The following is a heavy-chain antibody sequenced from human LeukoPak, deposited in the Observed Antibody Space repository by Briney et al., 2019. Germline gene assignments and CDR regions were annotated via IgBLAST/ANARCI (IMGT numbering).Heavy chain of an antibody. CDR2: ITRSSSTI. CDR3: ATADRGAFDI. Sequence: GGSLRLSCAASGFTFSTYAMSWVRQAPGKGLEWLSYITRSSSTIYYADSVKGRFTISRDNAKNSLYLQMNSLRIDDTAVYYCATADRGAFDIWGQGAMVIVS. CDR1: GFTFSTYA. J-gene: IGHJ3*02. V-gene: IGHV3-48*01.